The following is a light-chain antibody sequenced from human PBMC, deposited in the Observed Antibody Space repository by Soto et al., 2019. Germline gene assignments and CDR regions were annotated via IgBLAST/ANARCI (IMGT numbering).Light chain of an antibody. V-gene: IGLV1-36*01. Sequence: QSVLTQPPSVSEAPRQRVTISCSGSSSNIGNNAVNWYQQLPGKAPKLLIYYDDLLPSGVSDRFSGSKSGTSASLAISGLQSEDEADYYSASWDDSLNGLYVFGTGTKLTVL. CDR3: ASWDDSLNGLYV. CDR2: YDD. J-gene: IGLJ1*01. CDR1: SSNIGNNA.